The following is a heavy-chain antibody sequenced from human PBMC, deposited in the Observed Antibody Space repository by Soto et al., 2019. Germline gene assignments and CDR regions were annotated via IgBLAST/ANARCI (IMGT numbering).Heavy chain of an antibody. CDR3: AREAKSDCSGGSCYWDFDY. D-gene: IGHD2-15*01. Sequence: ASVKVSCKASGYTFTSYAMHWVRQAPGQRLEWMGWINAGNGNTKYSQKFQGRVTITRDTSASTAYMELSSLRSEDTTVYYCAREAKSDCSGGSCYWDFDYWGQGTLVTVSS. CDR1: GYTFTSYA. J-gene: IGHJ4*02. V-gene: IGHV1-3*01. CDR2: INAGNGNT.